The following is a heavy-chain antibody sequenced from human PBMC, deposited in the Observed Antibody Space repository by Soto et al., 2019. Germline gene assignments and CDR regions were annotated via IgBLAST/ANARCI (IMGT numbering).Heavy chain of an antibody. CDR3: ARGGGNFDQ. CDR2: VNQEGSDR. D-gene: IGHD3-16*01. V-gene: IGHV3-7*04. J-gene: IGHJ4*02. Sequence: EVQLVESGGGLVQPGGSLRLTCEVSGFTFRGSWMSWVRQAPGKGLEWVANVNQEGSDRYYVDSVKGRFTISRDNAKNTLYLQRNSLGAEDTAVYYCARGGGNFDQWGQGTLVTVAS. CDR1: GFTFRGSW.